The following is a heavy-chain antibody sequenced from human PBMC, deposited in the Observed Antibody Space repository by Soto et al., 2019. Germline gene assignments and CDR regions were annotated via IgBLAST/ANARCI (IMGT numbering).Heavy chain of an antibody. J-gene: IGHJ3*01. CDR2: ISYDGATK. D-gene: IGHD3-3*01. CDR3: AKSDKGVFGVVMSPALDPFDV. V-gene: IGHV3-30*18. Sequence: QAHLVESGGGVVQPGRSLRLSCVVSGVTFRTYGIHWVRQAPGKGLEWVAVISYDGATKFYADSVKGRFTISKDTSKNTVFLQMNSLATEDTALYFCAKSDKGVFGVVMSPALDPFDVWGQGTLVAVSS. CDR1: GVTFRTYG.